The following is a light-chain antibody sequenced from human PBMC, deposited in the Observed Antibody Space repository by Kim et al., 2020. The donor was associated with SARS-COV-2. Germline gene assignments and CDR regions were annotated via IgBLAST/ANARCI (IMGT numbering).Light chain of an antibody. V-gene: IGLV3-21*04. J-gene: IGLJ2*01. CDR1: NIGSKS. Sequence: SYELTQPPSVSVAPGKTARITCGGNNIGSKSVHWYQQKPGQAPVLVIYYDSDRPSVIPERFSGSNSGNTATLTISRVEAGDEADYYCQLWDSSSDHVVFGGGTKLTVL. CDR2: YDS. CDR3: QLWDSSSDHVV.